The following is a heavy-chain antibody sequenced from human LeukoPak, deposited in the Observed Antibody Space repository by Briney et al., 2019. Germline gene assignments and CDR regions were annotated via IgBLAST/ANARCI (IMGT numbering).Heavy chain of an antibody. CDR2: ISGSGGST. Sequence: GGSLRLSCAASGFIFSSYDMSWVRQAPGKGLEWVSGISGSGGSTYYADSVKGRFTISRDNSKNTLYLQMNSLRAEDTAVYYCAKDGILTGYPYYFDYWGQGTQVTVSS. V-gene: IGHV3-23*01. CDR3: AKDGILTGYPYYFDY. J-gene: IGHJ4*02. D-gene: IGHD3-9*01. CDR1: GFIFSSYD.